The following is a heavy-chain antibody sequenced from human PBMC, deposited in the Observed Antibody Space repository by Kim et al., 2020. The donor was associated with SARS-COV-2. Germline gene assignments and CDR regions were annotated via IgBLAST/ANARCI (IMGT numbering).Heavy chain of an antibody. J-gene: IGHJ5*02. D-gene: IGHD6-13*01. Sequence: SVKGRFTLSRDNSKNTLYLQMNSLRAEDTAVYYCAKDRGRSSLRNWFDPWGQGTLVTVSS. V-gene: IGHV3-23*01. CDR3: AKDRGRSSLRNWFDP.